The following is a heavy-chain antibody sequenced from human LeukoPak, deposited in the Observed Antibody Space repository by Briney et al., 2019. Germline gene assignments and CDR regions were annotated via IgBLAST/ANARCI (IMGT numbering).Heavy chain of an antibody. J-gene: IGHJ4*02. CDR1: GGSISSYY. Sequence: SKTLSLTCTVSGGSISSYYWSWIRQPPGKGLEWIGYIYYSGSTNYNPSLKSRVTISVDTSKNQFSLKLSSVTAADTAVYYCARGRGFGEFGGQGTLVTVSS. CDR3: ARGRGFGEF. D-gene: IGHD3-10*01. V-gene: IGHV4-59*01. CDR2: IYYSGST.